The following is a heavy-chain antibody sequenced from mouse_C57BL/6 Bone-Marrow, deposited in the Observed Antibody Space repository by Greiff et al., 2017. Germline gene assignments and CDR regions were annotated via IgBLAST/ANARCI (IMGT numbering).Heavy chain of an antibody. CDR3: ARSNDYWYVDV. J-gene: IGHJ1*03. CDR2: INPSSGYT. Sequence: QVQLKQSGAELAKPGASVKLSCKASGYTFTSYWMHWVKQRPGQGLEWIGYINPSSGYTKYNQKFKDKATLTADKSSSTAFMQLSSLTYEDSAVYYCARSNDYWYVDVWGTGTTVTVSS. D-gene: IGHD2-3*01. CDR1: GYTFTSYW. V-gene: IGHV1-7*01.